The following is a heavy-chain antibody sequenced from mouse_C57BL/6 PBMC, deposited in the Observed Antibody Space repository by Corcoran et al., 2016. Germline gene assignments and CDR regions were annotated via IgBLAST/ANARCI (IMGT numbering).Heavy chain of an antibody. CDR1: GYTFTTYG. V-gene: IGHV9-3*01. D-gene: IGHD1-1*01. J-gene: IGHJ4*01. CDR3: ARGYYGSSYYAMDY. CDR2: INTYSGVP. Sequence: QIQLVQSGPELKKPGETVKISCKASGYTFTTYGMSWVKQAPGKGLKWMGWINTYSGVPTYADDFKGRFAFSLENSASTAYLQINNLKNEDTATYFCARGYYGSSYYAMDYWGQGTSVTVSS.